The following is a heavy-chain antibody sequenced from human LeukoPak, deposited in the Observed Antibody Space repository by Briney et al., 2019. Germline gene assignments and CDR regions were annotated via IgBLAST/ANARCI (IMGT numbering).Heavy chain of an antibody. V-gene: IGHV3-74*01. CDR1: GFTFSSYW. CDR3: ARDTVIGSGSCLD. Sequence: GGSLRLSCAASGFTFSSYWMHWVRQAPGKGLVWVSRISENRYTTNYADSVKGRFTISRDNAKNTVYLQMNSLRVEDTAVYYCARDTVIGSGSCLDWGQGTLVTVSS. CDR2: ISENRYTT. D-gene: IGHD3-10*01. J-gene: IGHJ4*02.